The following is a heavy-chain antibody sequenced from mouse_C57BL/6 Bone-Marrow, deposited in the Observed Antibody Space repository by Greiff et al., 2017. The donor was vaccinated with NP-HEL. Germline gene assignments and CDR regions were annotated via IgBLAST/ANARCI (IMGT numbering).Heavy chain of an antibody. CDR2: IDPENGDT. J-gene: IGHJ1*03. Sequence: EVQLKEPGAELVRPGASVKLSCTASGFNIKDDYMHWVKQRPEQGLEWIGWIDPENGDTEYASKFKGKATITADTSSNTAYLQLSSLTSEDTAVYYCTPMTRVPSWCFWVWGTGTTVTVSS. V-gene: IGHV14-4*01. CDR1: GFNIKDDY. D-gene: IGHD1-1*02. CDR3: TPMTRVPSWCFWV.